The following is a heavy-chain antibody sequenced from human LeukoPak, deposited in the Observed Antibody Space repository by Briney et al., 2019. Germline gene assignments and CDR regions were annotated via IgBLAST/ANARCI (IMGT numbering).Heavy chain of an antibody. CDR3: ARQESLYCSSTSCFRDWFDP. Sequence: GESLKISCKGSGYSFTSYWIGWVRQMPGKGLEWMGIIYPGDSDIRYSPSFQGQVTISADKSISTAYLQWSSLKASDTAMYYCARQESLYCSSTSCFRDWFDPWGQGTLVTVSS. CDR1: GYSFTSYW. J-gene: IGHJ5*02. V-gene: IGHV5-51*01. CDR2: IYPGDSDI. D-gene: IGHD2-2*01.